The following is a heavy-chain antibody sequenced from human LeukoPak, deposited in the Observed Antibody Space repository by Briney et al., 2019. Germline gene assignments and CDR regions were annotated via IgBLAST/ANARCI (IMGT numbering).Heavy chain of an antibody. CDR1: GFTFSSYG. Sequence: GGSLRLSCAASGFTFSSYGMHWVRQAPGKGLEWVAFIRYDGSNKYYADSVKGRFTISRDNSKNTVFLQMNSLRAEDSAVYYCAKERGYSYGHDAFDIWGQGTMVTVSS. CDR3: AKERGYSYGHDAFDI. D-gene: IGHD5-18*01. J-gene: IGHJ3*02. V-gene: IGHV3-30*02. CDR2: IRYDGSNK.